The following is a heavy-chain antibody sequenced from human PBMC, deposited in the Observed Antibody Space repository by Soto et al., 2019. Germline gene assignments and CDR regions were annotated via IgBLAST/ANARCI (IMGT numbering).Heavy chain of an antibody. J-gene: IGHJ4*02. CDR1: GGSISSTNW. Sequence: QVQLRESGPGLVKPSGTLSLTCAVSGGSISSTNWWNWVRQPPGKGLEWIGEIDHSGSTNYNPSLKSRVTTSVDKPKNQFSLKLSSVTAADTAVYYCVRDSGNGWKDYWGQGTLVTVSS. D-gene: IGHD6-19*01. CDR2: IDHSGST. V-gene: IGHV4-4*02. CDR3: VRDSGNGWKDY.